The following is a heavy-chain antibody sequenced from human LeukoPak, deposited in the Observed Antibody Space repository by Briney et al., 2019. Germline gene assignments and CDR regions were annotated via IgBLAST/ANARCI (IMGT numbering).Heavy chain of an antibody. CDR2: INHSGST. CDR1: GGSFSGYY. CDR3: ARASQGLWFRYWFDP. Sequence: PSETLSLTCAVYGGSFSGYYWSWIHQPPGKGLEWIGEINHSGSTNYNPSLKSRVTISVDTSKNQFSLKLSSVTAADTAVYYCARASQGLWFRYWFDPWGQGTLVTVSS. D-gene: IGHD3-10*01. J-gene: IGHJ5*02. V-gene: IGHV4-34*01.